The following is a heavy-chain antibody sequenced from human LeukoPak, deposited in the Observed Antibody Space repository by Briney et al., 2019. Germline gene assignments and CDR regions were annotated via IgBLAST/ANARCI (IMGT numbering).Heavy chain of an antibody. Sequence: SEPLSLPCTLSGDSLCRYYSPWLPHPPGEGRECLGHISYSGSTNQNTSLKSRVTISVDTSKSQFSLKLSSVTAADTAVYYCARALVPYGDYVFDYCGQGTLVTVSS. CDR1: GDSLCRYY. CDR2: ISYSGST. D-gene: IGHD4-17*01. V-gene: IGHV4-59*01. CDR3: ARALVPYGDYVFDY. J-gene: IGHJ4*02.